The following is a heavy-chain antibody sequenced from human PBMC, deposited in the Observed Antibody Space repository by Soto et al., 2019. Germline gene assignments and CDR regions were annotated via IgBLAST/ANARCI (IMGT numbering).Heavy chain of an antibody. Sequence: ASVKVSCKASGYPFTTYHLHWVRQAPGQGLEWMGIVYVTGTGTRSAQKFQGRLTMTRDRSTSTVYMELSSLRSEDTAVYYCARPEGYGSGSYYVDSWGQGTLVTVSS. CDR1: GYPFTTYH. CDR3: ARPEGYGSGSYYVDS. V-gene: IGHV1-46*01. J-gene: IGHJ4*02. D-gene: IGHD3-10*01. CDR2: VYVTGTGT.